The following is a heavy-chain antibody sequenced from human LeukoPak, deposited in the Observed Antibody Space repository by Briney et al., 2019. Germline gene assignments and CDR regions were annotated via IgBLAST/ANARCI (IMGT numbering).Heavy chain of an antibody. D-gene: IGHD3-10*01. CDR3: AKSYSSGSGSYSAGHFDY. V-gene: IGHV3-30*02. Sequence: GGSLRLSCAVSGFTFSSYGMHWVRQAQGKGLEWVAFIRYDGSNTYYADSVKGRFTISRDNSKNTLYLQMDTLRAEDTAVYYCAKSYSSGSGSYSAGHFDYWGQGTLVTVSS. CDR2: IRYDGSNT. J-gene: IGHJ4*02. CDR1: GFTFSSYG.